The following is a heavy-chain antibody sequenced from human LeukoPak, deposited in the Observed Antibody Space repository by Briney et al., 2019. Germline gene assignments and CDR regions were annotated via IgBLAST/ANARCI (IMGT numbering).Heavy chain of an antibody. V-gene: IGHV4-34*01. CDR3: GRRRNWNRDFDY. D-gene: IGHD1-20*01. Sequence: SETLSLTCAVYGGSSSGYYWSWMRQPPGKGLEWSGEINHSGSTNYNPPLRSGVTISVDTPKNQFSLRLSSVTAADTGVYYCGRRRNWNRDFDYWGQGTLVTVSS. CDR2: INHSGST. CDR1: GGSSSGYY. J-gene: IGHJ4*02.